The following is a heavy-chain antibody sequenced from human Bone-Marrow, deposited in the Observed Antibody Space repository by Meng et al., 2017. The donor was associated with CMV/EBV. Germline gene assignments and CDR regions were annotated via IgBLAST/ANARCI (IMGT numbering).Heavy chain of an antibody. CDR2: INPNSGNT. CDR1: GNTFTSYD. Sequence: ASVKVSCKAFGNTFTSYDINWVRQATGKGLEWMGWINPNSGNTGYAKKFQGRVTMTRNTSISTAYMELSSLRAEDTAVYYCARGRDIVVVVAATHPFDYWGQGTLVTVSS. D-gene: IGHD2-15*01. J-gene: IGHJ4*02. CDR3: ARGRDIVVVVAATHPFDY. V-gene: IGHV1-8*01.